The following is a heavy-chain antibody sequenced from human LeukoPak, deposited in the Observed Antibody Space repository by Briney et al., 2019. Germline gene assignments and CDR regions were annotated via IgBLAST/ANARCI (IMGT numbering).Heavy chain of an antibody. V-gene: IGHV3-23*01. D-gene: IGHD5-18*01. Sequence: GGSLRLSCAASGFTFSCYAMSWVRQAPGKGLEWVSAISGSGGRTYYADSVKGRFTISRDNSKKTLYLQMNSLRAEDTAVYYCAKDTLSLIQLCDKDAFDNWGKGTTVTVSS. CDR2: ISGSGGRT. J-gene: IGHJ6*04. CDR1: GFTFSCYA. CDR3: AKDTLSLIQLCDKDAFDN.